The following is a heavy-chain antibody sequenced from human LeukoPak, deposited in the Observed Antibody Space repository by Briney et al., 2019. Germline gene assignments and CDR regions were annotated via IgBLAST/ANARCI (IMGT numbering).Heavy chain of an antibody. CDR3: ARDLGPWAFDI. Sequence: PGGSLRLSCAASGLTFSSYSMNWVRQAPGKGLEWVSSISSSNSYIYYADSVKGRFTISRDNAKNSLYVQMNSLRAEDTAVYYWARDLGPWAFDIWGQGTMVTVSS. CDR2: ISSSNSYI. D-gene: IGHD7-27*01. V-gene: IGHV3-21*01. CDR1: GLTFSSYS. J-gene: IGHJ3*02.